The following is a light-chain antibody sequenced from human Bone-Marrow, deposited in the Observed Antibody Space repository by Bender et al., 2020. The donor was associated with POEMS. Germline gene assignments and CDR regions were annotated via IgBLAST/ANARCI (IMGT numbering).Light chain of an antibody. CDR3: ISYTSSTTWI. Sequence: QSALTQPASVSGSPGQSITISCTGTSSDVGSYNLVSWYQQHPGKAPKLMIYDVLNRPSGVPGRFSGSKSGNTASLTISGLQAEDEADYYCISYTSSTTWIFGGGTKVTVL. V-gene: IGLV2-14*02. CDR1: SSDVGSYNL. J-gene: IGLJ2*01. CDR2: DVL.